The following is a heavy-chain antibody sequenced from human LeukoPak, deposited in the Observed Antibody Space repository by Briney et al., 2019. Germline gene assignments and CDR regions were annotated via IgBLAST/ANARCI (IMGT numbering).Heavy chain of an antibody. V-gene: IGHV3-30*04. CDR1: GFTFSSYA. CDR2: ISFDGTHD. J-gene: IGHJ4*02. Sequence: PGTSLRLSCAASGFTFSSYAIHWVRQAPGKGLEWVAVISFDGTHDFYADSVKGRFTISRDNAKNSLYLQMNSLRAEDTAVYYCARGEVRYDYWGQGTLVTVSS. CDR3: ARGEVRYDY. D-gene: IGHD1-26*01.